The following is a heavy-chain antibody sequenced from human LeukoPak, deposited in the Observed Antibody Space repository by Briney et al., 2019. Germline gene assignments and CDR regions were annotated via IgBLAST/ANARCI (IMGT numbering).Heavy chain of an antibody. J-gene: IGHJ5*02. CDR1: GGSFSGYY. D-gene: IGHD3-10*01. CDR3: ARLRKVYYYGSGSYLVHGWFDP. CDR2: INHSGST. Sequence: SETLSLTCAVYGGSFSGYYWSWIRQPPGKGLEWIGEINHSGSTNYNPSLKSRVTISVDTSKNQFSLKLNSVTPEDTAVYYCARLRKVYYYGSGSYLVHGWFDPWGQGTLVTVSS. V-gene: IGHV4-34*01.